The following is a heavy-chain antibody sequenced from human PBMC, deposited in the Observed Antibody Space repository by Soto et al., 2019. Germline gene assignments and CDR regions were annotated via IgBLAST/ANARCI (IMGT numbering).Heavy chain of an antibody. CDR2: INPSGGST. V-gene: IGHV1-46*01. Sequence: GASVKVSCKASGYTFTSYYMHWVRRAPGQGLEWMGIINPSGGSTSYAQKFQGRVTMTRDTSTSTVYMELSSLRSEDTAVYYCARSPYGDYRSYYYGMDVWGQGTTVTVSS. CDR3: ARSPYGDYRSYYYGMDV. D-gene: IGHD4-17*01. J-gene: IGHJ6*02. CDR1: GYTFTSYY.